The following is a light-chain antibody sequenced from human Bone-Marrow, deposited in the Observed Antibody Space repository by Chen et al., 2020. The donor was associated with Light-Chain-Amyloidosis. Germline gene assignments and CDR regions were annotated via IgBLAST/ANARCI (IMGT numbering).Light chain of an antibody. CDR2: DDS. V-gene: IGLV3-21*02. CDR1: NIGSTR. J-gene: IGLJ3*02. Sequence: SYVLTQPSSVSVAPGQTATIARGGNNIGSTRGHWYQQTPGQAPLLVVYDDSDRPSGIPARLSGSNSGNTATLTISRVEAGDEAGYYCQVWDRSSDRPVFGGGTKLTVL. CDR3: QVWDRSSDRPV.